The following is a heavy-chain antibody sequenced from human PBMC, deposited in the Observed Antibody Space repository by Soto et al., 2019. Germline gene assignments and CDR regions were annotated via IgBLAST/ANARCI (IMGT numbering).Heavy chain of an antibody. CDR1: GFTLSGSV. V-gene: IGHV3-73*01. CDR3: AKGQCDPDCYVFDS. D-gene: IGHD2-21*02. CDR2: IRSKANSYAT. Sequence: SLRLSCAASGFTLSGSVMHWVRQASGKGLEWVGRIRSKANSYATAYGASVKGRFTISRDDSKNTAYLQMNSLKTEDTAVYYCAKGQCDPDCYVFDSWGLGTLVTVSS. J-gene: IGHJ4*02.